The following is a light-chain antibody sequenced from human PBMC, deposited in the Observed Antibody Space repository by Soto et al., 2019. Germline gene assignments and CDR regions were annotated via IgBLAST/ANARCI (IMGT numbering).Light chain of an antibody. Sequence: QSALTQPASVSASPGQSITISCTGASSDVGNYNLVSWYQHHPDKAPKLLIYEDNKLHSGVSFRFSASKSGNTASLTISGLQAEDEADYYCSSYAGGGAWIFGGGTKLTVL. CDR1: SSDVGNYNL. CDR3: SSYAGGGAWI. J-gene: IGLJ2*01. V-gene: IGLV2-23*01. CDR2: EDN.